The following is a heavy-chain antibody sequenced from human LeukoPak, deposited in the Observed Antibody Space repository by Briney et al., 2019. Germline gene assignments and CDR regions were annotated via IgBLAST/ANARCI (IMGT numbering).Heavy chain of an antibody. CDR1: GGSISSGYY. D-gene: IGHD1-1*01. V-gene: IGHV4-38-2*02. J-gene: IGHJ4*02. CDR3: ARVPNFGRYYFDY. CDR2: IYHSGST. Sequence: SETLSLTCSVSGGSISSGYYWGWIRQPPGKGLEWIGSIYHSGSTYYNPSLKSRVTISVDTSKNQFSLKLSSVTAADTAVYYCARVPNFGRYYFDYWGQGTLVTVSS.